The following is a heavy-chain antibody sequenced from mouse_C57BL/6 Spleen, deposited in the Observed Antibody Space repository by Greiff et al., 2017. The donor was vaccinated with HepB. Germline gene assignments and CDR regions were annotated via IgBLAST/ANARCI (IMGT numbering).Heavy chain of an antibody. CDR1: GYTFTGYW. CDR2: IFPGSGST. J-gene: IGHJ3*01. V-gene: IGHV1-9*01. Sequence: QVQLKQSGAELMKPGASVKLSCKATGYTFTGYWIEWVKQRPGHGLEWIGEIFPGSGSTNYNEKFKGKATFTADTSSNTAYMQLSSLTTEDSAIYYCASNGYYYYGSSPFAYWGQGTLVTVSA. D-gene: IGHD1-1*01. CDR3: ASNGYYYYGSSPFAY.